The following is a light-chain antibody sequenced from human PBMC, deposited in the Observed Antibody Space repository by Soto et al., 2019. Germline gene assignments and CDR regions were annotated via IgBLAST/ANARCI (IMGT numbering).Light chain of an antibody. CDR1: SSDVGSYNL. Sequence: QSALTQPASVSGSPGQSITISCTGTSSDVGSYNLVSWYQQYPDKAPKLMIHEVTKRPSGVSNRFSGSKSGNTASLTISGLQAEDEADYYCCSYAGSITYVFGTGTKLTVL. J-gene: IGLJ1*01. CDR2: EVT. V-gene: IGLV2-23*02. CDR3: CSYAGSITYV.